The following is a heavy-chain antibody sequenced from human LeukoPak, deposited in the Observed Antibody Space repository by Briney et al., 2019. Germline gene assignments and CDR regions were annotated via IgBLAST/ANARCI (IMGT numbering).Heavy chain of an antibody. CDR3: AREDGDYVLDY. CDR2: MNPNSGNT. V-gene: IGHV1-8*01. D-gene: IGHD4-17*01. CDR1: GYTFTSYD. J-gene: IGHJ4*02. Sequence: ASVKVSCKASGYTFTSYDINWVRQATGQGLEWMGWMNPNSGNTGYAQKFQGRVTITADKSTSTAYMELSSLRSEDTAVYYCAREDGDYVLDYWGQGTLVTVSS.